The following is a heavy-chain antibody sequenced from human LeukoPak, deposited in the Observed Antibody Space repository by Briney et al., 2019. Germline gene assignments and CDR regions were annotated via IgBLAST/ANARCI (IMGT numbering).Heavy chain of an antibody. Sequence: GGSLRLSCAASGFTFSSYSMNWVRRAPGKGLEWVSYISSSSSTIYYADSVKGRFTISRDNAKNSLYLQMNSLRAEDTAVYYCASSYGSGSYYLYWGQGTLVTVSS. J-gene: IGHJ4*02. CDR3: ASSYGSGSYYLY. CDR2: ISSSSSTI. CDR1: GFTFSSYS. V-gene: IGHV3-48*01. D-gene: IGHD3-10*01.